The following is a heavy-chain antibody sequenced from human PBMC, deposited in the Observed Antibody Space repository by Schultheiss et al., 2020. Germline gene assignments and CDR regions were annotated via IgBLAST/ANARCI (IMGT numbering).Heavy chain of an antibody. Sequence: SETLSLTCAVYGGSFSGYYWSWIRQPPGKGLEWIGEINHSGSTNYNPSLKSRVTISVDTSKNQFSLKLSSVTAADTAVYYCARTRSTIVATTALFDYWGQGTLVTVSS. D-gene: IGHD5-12*01. CDR3: ARTRSTIVATTALFDY. J-gene: IGHJ4*02. V-gene: IGHV4-34*01. CDR1: GGSFSGYY. CDR2: INHSGST.